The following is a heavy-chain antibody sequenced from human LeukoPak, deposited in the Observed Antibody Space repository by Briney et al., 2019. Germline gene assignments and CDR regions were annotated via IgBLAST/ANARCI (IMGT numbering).Heavy chain of an antibody. CDR2: IRYDGSNK. CDR1: GFTFSSYG. V-gene: IGHV3-30*02. CDR3: AKFYGSGSRHFDY. J-gene: IGHJ4*02. D-gene: IGHD3-10*01. Sequence: PGGFLRLSCAASGFTFSSYGMHWVRQAPGKGLEWVAFIRYDGSNKYYADSVKGRFTISRDNSKNTLYLQMNSLRAEDTAVYYCAKFYGSGSRHFDYWGQGTLVTVSS.